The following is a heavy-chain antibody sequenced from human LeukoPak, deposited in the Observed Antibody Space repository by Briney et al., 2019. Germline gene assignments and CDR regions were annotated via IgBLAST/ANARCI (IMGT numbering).Heavy chain of an antibody. J-gene: IGHJ3*02. V-gene: IGHV4-59*01. D-gene: IGHD1-26*01. Sequence: SETLSLTCTVSGGSISSYYWSWIRQPPGKGLEGIGYIYYSGSSNYSPSLKSRVTISVDTSKNQFSLKLSSVTAADTAVYYCARGFPLYSGTYSDTFDIWGRGTMVTVSS. CDR3: ARGFPLYSGTYSDTFDI. CDR1: GGSISSYY. CDR2: IYYSGSS.